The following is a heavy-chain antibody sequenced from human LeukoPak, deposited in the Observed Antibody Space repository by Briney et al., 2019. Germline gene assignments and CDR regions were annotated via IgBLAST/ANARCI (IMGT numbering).Heavy chain of an antibody. CDR2: IKQDGSEK. CDR1: GFTFSSYW. CDR3: ARDRHSSGWSYPFDY. J-gene: IGHJ4*02. V-gene: IGHV3-7*01. D-gene: IGHD6-19*01. Sequence: GGSLRLSCAASGFTFSSYWMSWVRQAPGKGLECVANIKQDGSEKYYVDSVKGRFTISRDNAKNSLYLQMNSLRAEDTAVYYCARDRHSSGWSYPFDYWGQRTLVTVSS.